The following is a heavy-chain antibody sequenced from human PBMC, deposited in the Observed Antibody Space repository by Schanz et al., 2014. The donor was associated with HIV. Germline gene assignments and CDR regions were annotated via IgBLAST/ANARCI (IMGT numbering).Heavy chain of an antibody. CDR1: GFIFDDYA. D-gene: IGHD2-8*01. Sequence: EVQLVESGGGLVQPGRSLRLSCAASGFIFDDYAMHWARQAPGKGLEWVSGISWNSDSKGYADSVKGRFTISRDNAKNSLYLQMNSLRAEDTAVYYCARTLMVYANDAFDFWGQGTMVTVSS. CDR3: ARTLMVYANDAFDF. CDR2: ISWNSDSK. J-gene: IGHJ3*01. V-gene: IGHV3-9*01.